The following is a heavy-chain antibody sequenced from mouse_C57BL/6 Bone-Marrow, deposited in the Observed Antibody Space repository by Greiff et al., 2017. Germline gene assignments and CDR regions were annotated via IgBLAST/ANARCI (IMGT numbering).Heavy chain of an antibody. V-gene: IGHV1-55*01. Sequence: QVHVKQPGAELVKPGASVKMSCKASGYTFTSYWITWVKQRPGQGLEWIGDIYPGSGSTNYNEKFKSKATLTVDTSSSTAYMQLSSLTSEDSAVYYCARWLLGVDYWGQGTSVTVSA. CDR3: ARWLLGVDY. D-gene: IGHD2-3*01. J-gene: IGHJ4*01. CDR1: GYTFTSYW. CDR2: IYPGSGST.